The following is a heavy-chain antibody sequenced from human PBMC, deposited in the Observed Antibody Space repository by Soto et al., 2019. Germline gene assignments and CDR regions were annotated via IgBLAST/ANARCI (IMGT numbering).Heavy chain of an antibody. CDR3: AASYGSGSRAFAY. CDR2: TIPILAMS. CDR1: GDTFNSYT. V-gene: IGHV1-69*02. D-gene: IGHD3-10*01. Sequence: QVQLVQSGPEVKMPGSSVKVSCKASGDTFNSYTINWVRQAPGQGLQWMGRTIPILAMSNYALKFQGRVTITAPKPTTTAYMELSRLRSDDTAVYYCAASYGSGSRAFAYWGQGTLVTVSS. J-gene: IGHJ4*02.